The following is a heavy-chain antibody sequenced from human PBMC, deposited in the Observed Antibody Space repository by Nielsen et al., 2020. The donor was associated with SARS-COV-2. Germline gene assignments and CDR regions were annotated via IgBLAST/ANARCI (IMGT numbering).Heavy chain of an antibody. CDR3: ARDLVERSGYLGGMDV. J-gene: IGHJ6*02. CDR1: GYTFTSYG. Sequence: ASVKVSCKASGYTFTSYGISWVRQAPGQGLEWMEWISAYNGNTNYAQKLQGRVTMTTDTSTSTAYMELRSLRSDDTAVYYCARDLVERSGYLGGMDVWGQGTTVTVSS. D-gene: IGHD5-18*01. V-gene: IGHV1-18*01. CDR2: ISAYNGNT.